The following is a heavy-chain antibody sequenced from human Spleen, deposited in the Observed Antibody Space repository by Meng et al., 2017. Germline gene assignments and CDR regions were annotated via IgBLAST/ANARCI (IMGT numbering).Heavy chain of an antibody. D-gene: IGHD6-19*01. V-gene: IGHV3-21*01. J-gene: IGHJ4*02. CDR1: GFTFRSYA. CDR2: ISSSRSYI. CDR3: ARDRGGKQLLNPLDY. Sequence: GESLKISCAASGFTFRSYAMGWVRQAPGKGLEWVSSISSSRSYIYYADSVKCRFTISRDNANNSLYLQMNSLRAADTAVYYCARDRGGKQLLNPLDYWGQGTLVTVSS.